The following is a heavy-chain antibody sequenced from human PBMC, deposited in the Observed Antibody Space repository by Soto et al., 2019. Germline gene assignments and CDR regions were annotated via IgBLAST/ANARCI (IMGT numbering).Heavy chain of an antibody. V-gene: IGHV3-23*01. Sequence: GWSPGIGSVASGVTVSIYDVSWVRQAPGKGLEWVSTINPDGANTHYADSVQGRFIISRDNSRNTVDLYMNSLRADDTAIYFCVSWVSAHFDYWGQGTVVTV. CDR3: VSWVSAHFDY. D-gene: IGHD2-8*01. CDR1: GVTVSIYD. CDR2: INPDGANT. J-gene: IGHJ4*02.